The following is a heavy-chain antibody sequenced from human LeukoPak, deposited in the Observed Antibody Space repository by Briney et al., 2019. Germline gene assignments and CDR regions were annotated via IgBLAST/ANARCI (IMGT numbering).Heavy chain of an antibody. J-gene: IGHJ4*02. CDR2: ISYDGSNK. CDR1: GFTFSSYW. V-gene: IGHV3-30*18. CDR3: AKNVVGATAGDY. D-gene: IGHD1-26*01. Sequence: GSLRLSCAASGFTFSSYWMSWVRQAPGKGLEWVAVISYDGSNKYYADSVKGRFTISRDNSKNTLYLQMNSLRAEDTAVYYCAKNVVGATAGDYWGQGTLVTVSS.